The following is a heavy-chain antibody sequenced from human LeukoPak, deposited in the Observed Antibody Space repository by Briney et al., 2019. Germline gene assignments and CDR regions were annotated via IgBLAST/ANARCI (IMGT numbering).Heavy chain of an antibody. V-gene: IGHV3-23*01. CDR2: ITSTGATT. D-gene: IGHD3-9*01. CDR1: GFTFATYT. J-gene: IGHJ4*02. CDR3: ARGGLRYFAS. Sequence: GGSLRLSCAASGFTFATYTMTWVRQAPGKGLETVSTITSTGATTYFADSVRGRFTISRDNSKDAVYLQMNNLRAEDTAVYYCARGGLRYFASWGQGTLVIVPP.